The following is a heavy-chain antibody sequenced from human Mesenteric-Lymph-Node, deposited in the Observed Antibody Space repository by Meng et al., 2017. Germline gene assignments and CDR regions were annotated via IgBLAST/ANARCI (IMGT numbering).Heavy chain of an antibody. V-gene: IGHV4-39*07. D-gene: IGHD3-10*01. J-gene: IGHJ4*02. CDR2: ISYDGTT. CDR3: ARNPGDGGYRDY. CDR1: GGSVITNFYY. Sequence: SETLSLTCTVSGGSVITNFYYWGWVRQPPGKALEGIGSISYDGTTYYNPSLYRRVTVSVDASKNHFSLILNSVTVADTAVYYCARNPGDGGYRDYWGQGTLVTVSS.